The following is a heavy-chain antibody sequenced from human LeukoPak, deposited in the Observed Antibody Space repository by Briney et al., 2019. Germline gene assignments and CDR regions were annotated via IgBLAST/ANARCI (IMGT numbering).Heavy chain of an antibody. Sequence: GRSLLLSCAASGFTFNDYAMHWVRPAPGKGLEWVSGISWNSGSICYADSVKGRFTISRDNTKNSLYLQMNSLRAEDTALYYCAKDRRGYQLLSSLDYWGQGTLVTVSS. D-gene: IGHD2-2*01. CDR3: AKDRRGYQLLSSLDY. V-gene: IGHV3-9*01. J-gene: IGHJ4*02. CDR1: GFTFNDYA. CDR2: ISWNSGSI.